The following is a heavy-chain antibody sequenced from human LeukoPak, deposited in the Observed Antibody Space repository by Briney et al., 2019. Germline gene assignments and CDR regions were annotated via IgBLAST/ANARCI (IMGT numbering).Heavy chain of an antibody. CDR1: GFTFSNYG. CDR3: ARDRGLWWHPEVFDY. Sequence: GGSLRLSCAASGFTFSNYGMHWVRQAPGKGLEWVAFIRSDGSTKYYADSVKGRFTISRGNSKNTEYLQMNSLRAEDTAVYYCARDRGLWWHPEVFDYWGQGTLVTVSS. CDR2: IRSDGSTK. D-gene: IGHD4/OR15-4a*01. J-gene: IGHJ4*02. V-gene: IGHV3-30*02.